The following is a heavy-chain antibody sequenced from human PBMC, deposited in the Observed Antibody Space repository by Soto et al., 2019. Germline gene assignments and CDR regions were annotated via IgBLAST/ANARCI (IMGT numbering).Heavy chain of an antibody. CDR1: GGTFSSYA. D-gene: IGHD6-19*01. V-gene: IGHV1-69*01. CDR2: IIPIFGTA. Sequence: QVQLVQSGAEVKKPGSSVKVSCKASGGTFSSYAISWVRQAPGQGLEWMGGIIPIFGTANYAQKFQGRLPITADVSTSTAYMELTSLSSDDTAVYDCARGGGGGDSSGCYVGKYYYYGMDVWGQGPTVTLSS. CDR3: ARGGGGGDSSGCYVGKYYYYGMDV. J-gene: IGHJ6*02.